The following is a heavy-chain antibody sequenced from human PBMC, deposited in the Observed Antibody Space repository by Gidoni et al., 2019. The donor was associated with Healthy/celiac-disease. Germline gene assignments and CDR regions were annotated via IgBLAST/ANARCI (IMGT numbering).Heavy chain of an antibody. J-gene: IGHJ4*02. CDR1: GGSISSGGYY. V-gene: IGHV4-31*03. D-gene: IGHD5-12*01. Sequence: QVQLQESGPGLVKPSQTLSPTCPVSGGSISSGGYYWSWIRPHPGKGLEWIGYIYYSGSTYYNPSLKSRVTISVDTSKNQFSLKLSSVTAADTAVYYCARDLNGYNQIDYWGQGTLVTVSS. CDR3: ARDLNGYNQIDY. CDR2: IYYSGST.